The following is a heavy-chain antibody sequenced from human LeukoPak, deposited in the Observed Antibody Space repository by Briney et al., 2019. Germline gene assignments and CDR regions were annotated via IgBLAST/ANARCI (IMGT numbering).Heavy chain of an antibody. D-gene: IGHD3-10*01. CDR3: ARGYYASGTALDY. CDR1: GGSISSSSYY. V-gene: IGHV4-39*07. Sequence: SETLSLTCTVSGGSISSSSYYWGWIRQPPGKGLEWIGSIYYSGSTYYNPSLKSRVTISVDTSKNQFSLNLTSVTAADTAVYYCARGYYASGTALDYWGQGILVTVSS. CDR2: IYYSGST. J-gene: IGHJ4*02.